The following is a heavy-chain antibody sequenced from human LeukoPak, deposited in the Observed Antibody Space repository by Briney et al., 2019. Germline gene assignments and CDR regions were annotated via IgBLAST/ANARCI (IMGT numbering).Heavy chain of an antibody. CDR2: INTSGST. D-gene: IGHD3-10*01. J-gene: IGHJ4*02. Sequence: SSQTLSLTCTVSGGSISSGSYYWSWIRQPAGKGLEWIGRINTSGSTNYNPSLKSRVTISVDTSENQFSLRLSSVTAADTAVYYCAREFQLLWFGELSFYFDYWGQGTLVTVSS. V-gene: IGHV4-61*02. CDR3: AREFQLLWFGELSFYFDY. CDR1: GGSISSGSYY.